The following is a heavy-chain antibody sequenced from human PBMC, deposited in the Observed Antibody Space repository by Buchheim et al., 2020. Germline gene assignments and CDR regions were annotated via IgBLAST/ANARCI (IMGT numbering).Heavy chain of an antibody. Sequence: EVQLLESGGGLVQAGGSLRLSCAASGFVFSTYSMNWVRQAPGKGPEWVSILSANGGEAHYADSVKGRFTISRDNSENTLYLQMTSLRAEDTAVYYCAKAFDQSSDGAPFDWGQGTL. CDR2: LSANGGEA. V-gene: IGHV3-23*01. J-gene: IGHJ4*02. D-gene: IGHD3-9*01. CDR1: GFVFSTYS. CDR3: AKAFDQSSDGAPFD.